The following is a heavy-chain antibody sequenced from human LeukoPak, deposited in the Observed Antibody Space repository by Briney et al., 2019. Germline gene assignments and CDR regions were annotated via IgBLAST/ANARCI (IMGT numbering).Heavy chain of an antibody. CDR3: AKWGDYDILTGYYVPDY. CDR1: GFTFTNYA. V-gene: IGHV3-23*01. J-gene: IGHJ4*02. D-gene: IGHD3-9*01. CDR2: ITGSDGSS. Sequence: GTSLRLSCVASGFTFTNYAMSWVRQAPGKGLEWVSAITGSDGSSYYADSVKGRFTISRDNSKNTLYLQVNRLRAEDTAVYYCAKWGDYDILTGYYVPDYWGQGTLVTVSS.